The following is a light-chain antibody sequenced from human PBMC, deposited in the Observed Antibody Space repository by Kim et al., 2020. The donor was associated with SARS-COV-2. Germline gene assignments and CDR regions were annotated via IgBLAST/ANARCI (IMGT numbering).Light chain of an antibody. CDR3: QHGTNWPPTFGPPT. CDR1: QSVSNY. CDR2: DAS. V-gene: IGKV3-11*01. Sequence: EIELTQSPATLSLSAGERATISCRASQSVSNYLAWYQQRPGQAPRLLIYDASNRATGIPARFSGSGSGTDFTLTISTLEPEDFAVYYCQHGTNWPPTFGPPTFGQGTRLEIK. J-gene: IGKJ5*01.